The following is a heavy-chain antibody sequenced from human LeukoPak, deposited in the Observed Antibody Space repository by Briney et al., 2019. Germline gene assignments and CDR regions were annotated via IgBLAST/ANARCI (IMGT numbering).Heavy chain of an antibody. J-gene: IGHJ4*02. CDR3: ARGGPPPYSSSWYGRHYYFDY. CDR1: GGSFSGYY. V-gene: IGHV4-34*01. D-gene: IGHD6-13*01. CDR2: INHSGST. Sequence: SETLSLTCAVYGGSFSGYYWSWIRQPPGKGLEWIGEINHSGSTNYNPSLKGRVTISVDTSKNQFSLKLSSVTAADTAVYYCARGGPPPYSSSWYGRHYYFDYWGQGTLVTVSS.